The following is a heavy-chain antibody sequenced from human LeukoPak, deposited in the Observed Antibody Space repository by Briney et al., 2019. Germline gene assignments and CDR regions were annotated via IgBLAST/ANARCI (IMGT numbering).Heavy chain of an antibody. D-gene: IGHD4-17*01. CDR2: ISSSSSYI. CDR3: ARGDPYGDYGVLSDY. CDR1: GFTFSSYS. Sequence: GGSLRLSCAASGFTFSSYSMNWVRQAPGKGLEWVSSISSSSSYIYYADSVKGRFTISRDNAKNSLYLQMNSLRAEDTAVYYCARGDPYGDYGVLSDYWGQGTLVTVSS. V-gene: IGHV3-21*01. J-gene: IGHJ4*02.